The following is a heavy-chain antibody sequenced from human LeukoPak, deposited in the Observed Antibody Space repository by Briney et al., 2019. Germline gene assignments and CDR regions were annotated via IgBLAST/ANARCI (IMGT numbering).Heavy chain of an antibody. Sequence: PSETLSLTCTVSGGSISSYYWSWIRQPPGKGLEWIGYIYYSGSTNYNPSLKSRVTISVDTSKNQFSLKLSSVTAADTAVYYCARTVGYYGSGSYGVDYWGQGTLVTVSS. V-gene: IGHV4-59*01. CDR2: IYYSGST. CDR3: ARTVGYYGSGSYGVDY. CDR1: GGSISSYY. D-gene: IGHD3-10*01. J-gene: IGHJ4*02.